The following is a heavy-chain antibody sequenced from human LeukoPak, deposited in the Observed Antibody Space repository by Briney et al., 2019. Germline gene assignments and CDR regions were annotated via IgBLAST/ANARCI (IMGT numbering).Heavy chain of an antibody. Sequence: ASVKVSCKASGYTFISYGISWVRQAPGQGLEWMGLISAYSGNTNFAQKLQGRVTMTTDTSTSTAYMELRSLRSDDTAVYFCARGADTGSYGSLVYFDYWGQGTLVTVSS. J-gene: IGHJ4*02. CDR2: ISAYSGNT. CDR1: GYTFISYG. D-gene: IGHD3-16*01. CDR3: ARGADTGSYGSLVYFDY. V-gene: IGHV1-18*01.